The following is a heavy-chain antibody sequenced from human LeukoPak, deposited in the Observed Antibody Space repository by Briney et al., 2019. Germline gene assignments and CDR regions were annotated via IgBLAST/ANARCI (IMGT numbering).Heavy chain of an antibody. V-gene: IGHV3-23*01. CDR3: AEVESSYCRI. Sequence: GGSLRLSCVASGLTFGNYGMNWVRQAPGKGLERVSSIGGGGYTTYYADSVRGRFTISRDNSKNSMYLQMSSLRAEDTAIYYCAEVESSYCRIWGQGTLVTVSS. J-gene: IGHJ4*01. CDR1: GLTFGNYG. CDR2: IGGGGYTT. D-gene: IGHD3-10*01.